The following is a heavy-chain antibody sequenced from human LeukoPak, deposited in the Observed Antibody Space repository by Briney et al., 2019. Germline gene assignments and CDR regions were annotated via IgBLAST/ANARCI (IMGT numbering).Heavy chain of an antibody. CDR3: ARILADNRYGSGFVDS. CDR2: INTRDFI. Sequence: EGSLRLSSAASGFTLSTPSRNWVPPGPGKGLEWFSAINTRDFINYADSVKGRVAVSRDHAKASMHLLMNRLTAEATALYCGARILADNRYGSGFVDSCGPGALVTVSS. D-gene: IGHD3-10*01. CDR1: GFTLSTPS. V-gene: IGHV3-21*01. J-gene: IGHJ4*02.